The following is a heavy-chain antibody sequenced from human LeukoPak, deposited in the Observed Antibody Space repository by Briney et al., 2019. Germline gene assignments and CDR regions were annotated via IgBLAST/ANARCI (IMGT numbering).Heavy chain of an antibody. CDR3: ARGGTAMVKIDY. CDR1: GYTFTSYA. Sequence: ASVTVSCTASGYTFTSYAMHWARQAPGQRLEWMGWINAGNGNTKYSQKFQGRVTITRDTSASTAYMELSSLRSEDTAVYYCARGGTAMVKIDYWGQGTLVTVSS. V-gene: IGHV1-3*01. J-gene: IGHJ4*02. CDR2: INAGNGNT. D-gene: IGHD5-18*01.